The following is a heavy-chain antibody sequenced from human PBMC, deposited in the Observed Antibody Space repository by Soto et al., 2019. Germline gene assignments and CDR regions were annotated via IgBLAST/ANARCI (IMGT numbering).Heavy chain of an antibody. Sequence: GASVKVSCKASGYTFTTYYMHWVRQAPGQGLEWMGIINPSGGSTTYAQKFQGRVTMTRDTSTSTVYMELSSLRSEDTALYYCAREGPVVTTNDYYYYYRLDVWGRGTTVTVSS. V-gene: IGHV1-46*01. D-gene: IGHD1-1*01. CDR2: INPSGGST. CDR3: AREGPVVTTNDYYYYYRLDV. J-gene: IGHJ6*02. CDR1: GYTFTTYY.